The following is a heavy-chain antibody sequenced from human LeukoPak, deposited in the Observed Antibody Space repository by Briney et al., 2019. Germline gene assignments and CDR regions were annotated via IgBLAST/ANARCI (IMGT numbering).Heavy chain of an antibody. CDR2: IIPIFGTA. Sequence: GASVEVSCKASGGTFSSYAISWVRQAPGQGLEWMGGIIPIFGTANYAQKFQGRVTITADESTSTAYMELSSLRSEDTAVYYCARDGDSGSYRYWYFDLWGRGTLVTVSS. D-gene: IGHD1-26*01. J-gene: IGHJ2*01. CDR1: GGTFSSYA. V-gene: IGHV1-69*13. CDR3: ARDGDSGSYRYWYFDL.